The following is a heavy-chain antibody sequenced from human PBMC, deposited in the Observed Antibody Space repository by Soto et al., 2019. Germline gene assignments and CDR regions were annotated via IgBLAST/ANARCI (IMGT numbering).Heavy chain of an antibody. CDR2: MNPNSGNT. V-gene: IGHV1-8*01. D-gene: IGHD4-17*01. Sequence: GASVKVSCKASGYTFTSYDMNWLRQATGQGLEWMGWMNPNSGNTGYAQKFQGRVTMTRNTSISTAYMELSSLRSEDTAVYYCARARETYGDGHYYYYYGMDVWGQGTTVTVSS. J-gene: IGHJ6*02. CDR1: GYTFTSYD. CDR3: ARARETYGDGHYYYYYGMDV.